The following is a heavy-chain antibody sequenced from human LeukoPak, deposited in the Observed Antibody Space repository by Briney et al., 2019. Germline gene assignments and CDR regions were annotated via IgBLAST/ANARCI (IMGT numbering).Heavy chain of an antibody. CDR3: ARDPDSSSWYGGWFDP. Sequence: GASVKVSCKASGYTFTGYHMHWVRQAPGQGLEWMGWINPNSGGTNYAQKFQGRVTMTRDTSISTAYMELSRLRSDDTAVYYCARDPDSSSWYGGWFDPWGQGTLVTVSS. V-gene: IGHV1-2*02. D-gene: IGHD6-13*01. CDR1: GYTFTGYH. CDR2: INPNSGGT. J-gene: IGHJ5*02.